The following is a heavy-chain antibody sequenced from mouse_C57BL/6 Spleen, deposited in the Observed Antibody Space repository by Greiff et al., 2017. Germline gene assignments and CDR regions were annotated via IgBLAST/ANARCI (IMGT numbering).Heavy chain of an antibody. CDR2: INPNNGGT. CDR1: GYTFTDYN. CDR3: AREDIYSDYGRDYAMDY. J-gene: IGHJ4*01. D-gene: IGHD2-4*01. Sequence: VQLKESGPELVKPGASVKMSCKASGYTFTDYNMHWVKQSHGKSLEWIGYINPNNGGTSYNQKFKGKATLTVNKSSSTAYMELRSLTSEDSAVYYCAREDIYSDYGRDYAMDYWGQGTSVTVSS. V-gene: IGHV1-22*01.